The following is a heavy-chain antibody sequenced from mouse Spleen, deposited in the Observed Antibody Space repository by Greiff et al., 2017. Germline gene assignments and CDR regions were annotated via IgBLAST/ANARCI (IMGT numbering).Heavy chain of an antibody. CDR3: ASGYEDYYAMDY. J-gene: IGHJ4*01. V-gene: IGHV2-9*02. CDR2: IWAGGST. CDR1: GFSLTSYG. D-gene: IGHD2-2*01. Sequence: VQRVESGPGLVAPSQSLSITCTVSGFSLTSYGVHWVRQPPGKGLEWLGVIWAGGSTNYNSALMSRLSISKDNSKSQVFLKMNSLQTDDTAMYYCASGYEDYYAMDYWGQGTSVTVSS.